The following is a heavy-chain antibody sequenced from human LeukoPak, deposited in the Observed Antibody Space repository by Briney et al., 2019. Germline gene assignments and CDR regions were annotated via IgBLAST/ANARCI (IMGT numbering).Heavy chain of an antibody. Sequence: SETLSLTCTVSGGSISSHYWTWIRQLPGKGLEWIGHIYHSGSTNYNPSLKSRVTISVDTSKNQFSLKLRSVTAADTAVYYCARHAFDIWGQGTMVTVSS. J-gene: IGHJ3*02. CDR3: ARHAFDI. CDR2: IYHSGST. CDR1: GGSISSHY. V-gene: IGHV4-59*11.